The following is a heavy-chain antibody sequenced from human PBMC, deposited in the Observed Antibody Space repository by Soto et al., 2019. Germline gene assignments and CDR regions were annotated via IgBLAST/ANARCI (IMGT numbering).Heavy chain of an antibody. V-gene: IGHV3-7*01. CDR1: GFSFSDYW. CDR2: IKQDGSET. D-gene: IGHD2-15*01. Sequence: EVQLVESGGGLVQPGGSLRLSCAASGFSFSDYWMSWVRQAPGKGLEWVANIKQDGSETYYLDSVKGRFSISRDNAKNSLFLQMNNLRGDDTAVYFCARDRQCSSPFCSLLNWFDPWGQGTLVTVSS. J-gene: IGHJ5*02. CDR3: ARDRQCSSPFCSLLNWFDP.